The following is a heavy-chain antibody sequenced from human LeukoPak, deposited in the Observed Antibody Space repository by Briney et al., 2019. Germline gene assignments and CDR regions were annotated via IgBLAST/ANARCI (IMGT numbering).Heavy chain of an antibody. CDR3: ARPGRKFYGSGTYLSFDS. J-gene: IGHJ4*02. CDR2: IRYDGSNK. Sequence: PGGSLRLSCAASGFTFSDYAMHWVRQAPGKGLEWVAFIRYDGSNKYYADSVKGRFTISRDNSRNTLYLQMKSLRTEDTAVYYCARPGRKFYGSGTYLSFDSWGQGTLVTVSS. CDR1: GFTFSDYA. V-gene: IGHV3-30*02. D-gene: IGHD3-10*01.